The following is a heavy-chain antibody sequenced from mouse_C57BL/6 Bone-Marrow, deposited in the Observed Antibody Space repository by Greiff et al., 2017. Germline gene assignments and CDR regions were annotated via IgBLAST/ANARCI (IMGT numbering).Heavy chain of an antibody. CDR1: GYAFSSSW. J-gene: IGHJ1*03. CDR3: ARVVATWDWYFDV. CDR2: IYPGAGDT. D-gene: IGHD1-1*01. Sequence: VQVVESGPELVKPGASVKISCKASGYAFSSSWMNWVKQRPGKGLEWIGRIYPGAGDTNYNGKFKGKDTLTADKSSSTAYKQLSSLTSEDSAVYFCARVVATWDWYFDVEGTGTTVT. V-gene: IGHV1-82*01.